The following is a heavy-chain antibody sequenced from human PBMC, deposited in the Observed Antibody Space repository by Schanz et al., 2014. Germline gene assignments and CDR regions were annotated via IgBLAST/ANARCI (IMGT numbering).Heavy chain of an antibody. CDR2: ISYDGSHK. CDR3: AKDDTQVNGMDV. CDR1: GFTFSNFA. V-gene: IGHV3-30*04. Sequence: QVQLVESGGGVVQPGRSLRLSCAASGFTFSNFAIHWVRQAPGKGLEWVAVISYDGSHKDYADSVKGRFTISRDNSKNTLHLQMNSLRVEDTAVYYCAKDDTQVNGMDVWGQGTTVTVSS. J-gene: IGHJ6*02.